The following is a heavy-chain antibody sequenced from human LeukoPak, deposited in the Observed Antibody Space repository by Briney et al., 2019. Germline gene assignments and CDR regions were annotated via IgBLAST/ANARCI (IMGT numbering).Heavy chain of an antibody. V-gene: IGHV3-43D*03. CDR1: GFTFDDYA. CDR2: ISWDGGST. Sequence: GGSLRLSCAASGFTFDDYAMHWVRQAPGKGLEWVSLISWDGGSTYYADSVKGRFTISRDNARNSLYLQMNSLTAEDTAVYYCARDLGLDGDWGQGTLVTVSS. D-gene: IGHD2-2*03. CDR3: ARDLGLDGD. J-gene: IGHJ4*02.